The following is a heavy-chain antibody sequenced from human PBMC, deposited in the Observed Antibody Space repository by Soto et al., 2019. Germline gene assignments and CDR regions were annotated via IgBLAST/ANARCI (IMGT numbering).Heavy chain of an antibody. J-gene: IGHJ4*02. Sequence: PGGSLRLSCAASGFTFSSYAMHWVRQAPGKGLEWVAVISYDGSNKYYADSVKGRFTISRDNSKNTLYLQMNSLRAEDTAVYYCARDPEYSSSSLAVDYWGQGTLVTVSS. CDR2: ISYDGSNK. CDR1: GFTFSSYA. CDR3: ARDPEYSSSSLAVDY. D-gene: IGHD6-6*01. V-gene: IGHV3-30-3*01.